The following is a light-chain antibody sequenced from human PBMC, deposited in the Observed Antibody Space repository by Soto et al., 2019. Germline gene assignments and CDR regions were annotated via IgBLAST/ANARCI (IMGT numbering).Light chain of an antibody. J-gene: IGKJ4*01. CDR3: KQSSAFPLT. V-gene: IGKV1-33*01. Sequence: IHMTQSPSSLSASVLYRVTITCLARQNINSYLNWYQQKPGRAPKLLIYDASNLETGVPSRFSGSGSGTDFTLTISSLQPEDFATYFCKQSSAFPLTFGGGTKVDIK. CDR1: QNINSY. CDR2: DAS.